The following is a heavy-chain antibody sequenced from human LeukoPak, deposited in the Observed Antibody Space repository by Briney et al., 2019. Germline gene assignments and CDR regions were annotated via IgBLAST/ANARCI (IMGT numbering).Heavy chain of an antibody. V-gene: IGHV3-48*01. Sequence: PGGSLRLSCAASGFPFSDYSMNWVRQAPGKGREWISYIGIDSGRTKYADSVKGRFTISGDKARNSLYLQMNSLRVEDTAVYFCARDHRYAFDNWGQGTLVTVSS. CDR1: GFPFSDYS. CDR3: ARDHRYAFDN. J-gene: IGHJ4*02. CDR2: IGIDSGRT. D-gene: IGHD1-1*01.